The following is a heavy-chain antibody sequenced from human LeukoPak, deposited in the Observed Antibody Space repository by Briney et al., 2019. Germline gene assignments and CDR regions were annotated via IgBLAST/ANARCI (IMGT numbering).Heavy chain of an antibody. CDR3: ARLYYYDSSGPPL. D-gene: IGHD3-22*01. CDR2: INHSGGT. J-gene: IGHJ4*02. CDR1: GYSISSGYY. V-gene: IGHV4-38-2*02. Sequence: TETLSLTCTVSGYSISSGYYWAWMRQPPGKGLEWIGSINHSGGTYYNPSLKSRVTVSVDTSKNQVSLRLSSVTAADTAVYYCARLYYYDSSGPPLWGQGTLVTVSS.